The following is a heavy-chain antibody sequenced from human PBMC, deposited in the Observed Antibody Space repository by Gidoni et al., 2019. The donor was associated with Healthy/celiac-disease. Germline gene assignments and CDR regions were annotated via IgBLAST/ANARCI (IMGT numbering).Heavy chain of an antibody. CDR2: IVVGSGNS. Sequence: QMQLVQSGPEVKQPGTSVKVSCKASGFTFTSPAVQWVRPARGQRLEWIGWIVVGSGNSNSAQKCQERVTITRDMSTSTAYMELSSLRSEDTAVYYCAADTPRGYSYGFTSVYWGQGTLVTVSS. CDR3: AADTPRGYSYGFTSVY. D-gene: IGHD5-18*01. CDR1: GFTFTSPA. J-gene: IGHJ4*02. V-gene: IGHV1-58*01.